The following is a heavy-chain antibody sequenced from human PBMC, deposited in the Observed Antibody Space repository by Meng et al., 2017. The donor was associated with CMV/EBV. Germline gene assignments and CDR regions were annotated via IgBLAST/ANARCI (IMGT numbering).Heavy chain of an antibody. CDR3: ARGGDSWYSDY. D-gene: IGHD1-26*01. Sequence: QVVPSAAEVKNPGSSVKVSCKTSGCTFSTCAISWVGQASGEGREWMGGIIPVFETANYAERFQDRVTITADDSTTTAYMELSSLRADDTALYFCARGGDSWYSDYWGQGTLVTVPS. V-gene: IGHV1-69*01. J-gene: IGHJ4*02. CDR1: GCTFSTCA. CDR2: IIPVFETA.